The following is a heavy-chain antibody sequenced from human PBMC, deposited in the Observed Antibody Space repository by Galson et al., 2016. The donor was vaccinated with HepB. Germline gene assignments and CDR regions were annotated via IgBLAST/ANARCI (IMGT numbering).Heavy chain of an antibody. D-gene: IGHD2-2*01. J-gene: IGHJ5*01. CDR3: ARDCSSSTCWPWGYNYFDS. CDR2: MIPNSGTT. V-gene: IGHV1-8*01. CDR1: GFTFTTYD. Sequence: SVKVSCKASGFTFTTYDINWVRQATGQGLEWLGWMIPNSGTTGYAQKFQGRVTISRDTSARTAYMVLSSLKSEDTAVYYCARDCSSSTCWPWGYNYFDSWGQGTLGTVSS.